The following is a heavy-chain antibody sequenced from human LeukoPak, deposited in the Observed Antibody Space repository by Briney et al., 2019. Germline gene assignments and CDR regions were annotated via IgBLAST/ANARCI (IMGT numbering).Heavy chain of an antibody. J-gene: IGHJ3*02. V-gene: IGHV1-2*02. Sequence: GASVKVSCKASGYTFSGYYMHWVRQAPGQGLEWMGWINPNSGGTNYAQKFQGRVTMTRDTSISTAYMELSRLRSDDTAVYYCARVYCGGDCYSGAFDIWGQGTMVTVSS. CDR1: GYTFSGYY. CDR2: INPNSGGT. CDR3: ARVYCGGDCYSGAFDI. D-gene: IGHD2-21*02.